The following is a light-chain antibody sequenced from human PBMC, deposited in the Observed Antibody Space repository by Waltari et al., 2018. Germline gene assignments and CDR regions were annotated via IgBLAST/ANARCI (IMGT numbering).Light chain of an antibody. CDR1: SSDVGGYDS. Sequence: QSALTQPASVSGSPGQSITLSCTGTSSDVGGYDSVSWYQQHPGKAPKLMIYEVSNRPSGVSSRFSGSKSGNTASLTISGLQAEDEADYYCSSYTSSSSLFGGGTKLTVL. CDR2: EVS. J-gene: IGLJ2*01. V-gene: IGLV2-14*01. CDR3: SSYTSSSSL.